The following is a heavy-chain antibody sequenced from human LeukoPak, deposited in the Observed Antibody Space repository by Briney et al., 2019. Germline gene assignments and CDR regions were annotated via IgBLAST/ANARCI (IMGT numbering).Heavy chain of an antibody. D-gene: IGHD1-26*01. CDR1: GGSFSGYY. Sequence: PSETLSLTCAVYGGSFSGYYWSWIRQPPGKGLEWIGEINHSGSTNYNPSLKSRVTISVDTSKNQFSLKLSSVTAADTAVYYCAREGAFAVGFGYWGQGTLVTVSS. CDR2: INHSGST. J-gene: IGHJ4*02. V-gene: IGHV4-34*01. CDR3: AREGAFAVGFGY.